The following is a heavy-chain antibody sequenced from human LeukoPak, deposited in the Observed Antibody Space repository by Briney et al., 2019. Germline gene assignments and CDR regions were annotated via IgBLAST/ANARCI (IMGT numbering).Heavy chain of an antibody. CDR1: GYTFTGYY. CDR2: INPNSGGT. Sequence: GASVKVSCKASGYTFTGYYMHWVRQAPGQGLEWMGWINPNSGGTNYAQKFQGRVTMTRDTSISTAYMELSRLRSDDTAVYYCARFYTGYQNHFDYWGQGILVTVSS. J-gene: IGHJ4*02. CDR3: ARFYTGYQNHFDY. V-gene: IGHV1-2*02. D-gene: IGHD3-9*01.